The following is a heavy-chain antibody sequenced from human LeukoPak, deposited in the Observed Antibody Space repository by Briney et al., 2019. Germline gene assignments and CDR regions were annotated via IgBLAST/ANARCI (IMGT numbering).Heavy chain of an antibody. CDR3: AKYSYDSSAYYYGAFDI. V-gene: IGHV3-23*01. D-gene: IGHD3-22*01. CDR1: GFTFSSYA. J-gene: IGHJ3*02. CDR2: ISGSGGTT. Sequence: GGSLRLSCAASGFTFSSYAMSWVRQAPGKGLEWVSAISGSGGTTYYADSVKGRFTISRDNSKNTLYLQMNSLRAEDTAVYYCAKYSYDSSAYYYGAFDIWGQGTMVTVSS.